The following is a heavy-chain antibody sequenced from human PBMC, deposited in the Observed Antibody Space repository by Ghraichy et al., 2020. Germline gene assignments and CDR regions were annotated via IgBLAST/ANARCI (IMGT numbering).Heavy chain of an antibody. CDR2: IYYSGST. CDR3: ARQGVSMATKGRAFDI. V-gene: IGHV4-31*03. J-gene: IGHJ3*02. Sequence: SETLSLTCTVSGGSISSGGYYWSWIRQHPGKGLEWIGYIYYSGSTYYNPSLKSRVTISVDTSKNQFSLKLSSVTAADTAVYYCARQGVSMATKGRAFDIWGQGTMVTVSS. D-gene: IGHD5-24*01. CDR1: GGSISSGGYY.